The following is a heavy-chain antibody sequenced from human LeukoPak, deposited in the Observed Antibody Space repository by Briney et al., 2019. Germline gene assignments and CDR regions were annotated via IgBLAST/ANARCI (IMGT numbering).Heavy chain of an antibody. CDR1: GYTFTGYL. J-gene: IGHJ6*03. D-gene: IGHD1-26*01. CDR3: ATIQWDCSHYKDV. V-gene: IGHV1-18*01. CDR2: INPHNDDT. Sequence: ASVKVSCKASGYTFTGYLINWVRQAPGQGLEWMGWINPHNDDTYYAHNLQGRVSMTTDTSATTDYMELRSLRSDDTAIYYCATIQWDCSHYKDVLGKETTVNVSS.